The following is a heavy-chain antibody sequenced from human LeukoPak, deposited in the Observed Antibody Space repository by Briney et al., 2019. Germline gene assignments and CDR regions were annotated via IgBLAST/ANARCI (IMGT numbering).Heavy chain of an antibody. V-gene: IGHV4-39*07. J-gene: IGHJ6*02. D-gene: IGHD2-2*01. CDR3: ARGYGGYCSNTSRCYYYGVDV. Sequence: PSETLSLTCTVSGASISSRSYYWGWIRQPPGKGLEWIGSIYYTGSTYCNPSLKSRVTISGDTSKNQFSLKLSSVTAADTAVYYCARGYGGYCSNTSRCYYYGVDVWGQGTTVTVSS. CDR2: IYYTGST. CDR1: GASISSRSYY.